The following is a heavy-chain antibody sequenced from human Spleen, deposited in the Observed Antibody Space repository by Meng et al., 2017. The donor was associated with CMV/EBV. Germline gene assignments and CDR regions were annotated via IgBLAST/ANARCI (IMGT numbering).Heavy chain of an antibody. CDR3: ARVTVVPALYYYYGMDV. J-gene: IGHJ6*02. D-gene: IGHD2-2*01. V-gene: IGHV3-53*05. Sequence: GGSLRLSCAASGFTVSSNYMSWVRQAPGKGLEWVSVIYSGGSTYYADSVKGRFTISRDNSKNTLYLQMNSLRAEDTTVYNCARVTVVPALYYYYGMDVWGQGTTVTVSS. CDR2: IYSGGST. CDR1: GFTVSSNY.